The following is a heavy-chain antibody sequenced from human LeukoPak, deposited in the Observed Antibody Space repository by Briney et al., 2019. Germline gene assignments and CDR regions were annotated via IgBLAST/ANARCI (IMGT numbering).Heavy chain of an antibody. Sequence: GGSLRLSCAASGSTFSSYAMSWVRQAPGKGLEWVSAISGSGGSTYYADSVKGRFTISRDNSKNTLYLQMNSLRAEDTAVYYCAKNGGSSTGVFDYWGQGTLVTVSS. V-gene: IGHV3-23*01. CDR3: AKNGGSSTGVFDY. J-gene: IGHJ4*02. CDR2: ISGSGGST. CDR1: GSTFSSYA. D-gene: IGHD1-26*01.